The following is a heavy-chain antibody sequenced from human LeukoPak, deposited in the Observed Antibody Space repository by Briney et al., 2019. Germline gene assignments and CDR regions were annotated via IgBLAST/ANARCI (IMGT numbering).Heavy chain of an antibody. J-gene: IGHJ6*02. CDR2: ISPYNGNT. CDR3: ARGSPPVGAMDV. CDR1: GYTFTGYY. D-gene: IGHD2-2*01. V-gene: IGHV1-18*04. Sequence: ASVTVSCAASGYTFTGYYMHWVLQAPGQGLEWMGWISPYNGNTNYAQKLQGRVTMTTDTSTSTAYMELRSLRSDDTAVYYCARGSPPVGAMDVWGQGTTVTVSS.